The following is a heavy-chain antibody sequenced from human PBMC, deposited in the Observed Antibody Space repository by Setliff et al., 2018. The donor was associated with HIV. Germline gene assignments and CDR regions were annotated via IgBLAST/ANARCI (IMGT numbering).Heavy chain of an antibody. CDR1: GLSFSHAW. V-gene: IGHV3-15*01. CDR2: IKGKTDGWAT. D-gene: IGHD1-26*01. Sequence: GESLRLSCAVSGLSFSHAWMSWVRQTPGKGLEWVGRIKGKTDGWATDYGAPVKDRFTISRDDSESMVYLEMNSLKTEDTAVYYCSWVGATPDFHYYFMAVWGRGTTVTVSS. J-gene: IGHJ6*03. CDR3: SWVGATPDFHYYFMAV.